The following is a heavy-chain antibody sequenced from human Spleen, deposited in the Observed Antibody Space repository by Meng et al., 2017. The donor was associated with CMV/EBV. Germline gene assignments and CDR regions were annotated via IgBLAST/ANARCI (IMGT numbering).Heavy chain of an antibody. CDR2: VSASTGSA. Sequence: CKGSGYTFSRYEISWVRQVPGQGLEWMGRVSASTGSAIYAQNLQGRVSMTTDTSTTTAYLDLTNLRSNDTALYYCARFGAYTGSYGHWGQGTLVTVSS. CDR1: GYTFSRYE. V-gene: IGHV1-18*01. CDR3: ARFGAYTGSYGH. J-gene: IGHJ4*02. D-gene: IGHD1-26*01.